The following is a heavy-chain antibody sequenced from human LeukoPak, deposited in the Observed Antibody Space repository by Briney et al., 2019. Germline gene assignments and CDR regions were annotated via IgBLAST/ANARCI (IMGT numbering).Heavy chain of an antibody. CDR1: GFTFTSYY. V-gene: IGHV1-46*01. J-gene: IGHJ4*02. CDR2: ISPGGGST. CDR3: GSSPWVLVTGDC. Sequence: ASVKVSCKTYGFTFTSYYMHWVRQAPGQGLEWVGRISPGGGSTSYAQKFQGRVTMTRDTSTSTVYMELRSLRSEDTAVYYCGSSPWVLVTGDCWGQGTLVTVSS. D-gene: IGHD2-8*02.